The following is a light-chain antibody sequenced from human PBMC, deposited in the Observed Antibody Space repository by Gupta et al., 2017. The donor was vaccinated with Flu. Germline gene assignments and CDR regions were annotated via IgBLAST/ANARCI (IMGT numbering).Light chain of an antibody. CDR3: NSRDSSGNHQV. Sequence: SXELTXXPAVSXALGXTXRITCQGDSLRSYYASWYQQKPGQAPVLVIYGKNNRPSGIPDRFSGSSSGNTASLTITGAQAEDEADYYCNSRDSSGNHQVFGGGTKLTVL. CDR1: SLRSYY. J-gene: IGLJ2*01. CDR2: GKN. V-gene: IGLV3-19*01.